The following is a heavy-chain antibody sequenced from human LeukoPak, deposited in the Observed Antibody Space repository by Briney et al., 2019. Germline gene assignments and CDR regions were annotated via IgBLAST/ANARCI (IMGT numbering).Heavy chain of an antibody. Sequence: GASVKVSCKASGYTFTGYYMHWVRQAPGQGLEWMGWINPNSGGTNYAQKFQGRVTMTRDTSISTAYMELSRLRSGDTAVYYCARGFRTTGTPFGYWGQGTLVTVSS. D-gene: IGHD1-1*01. CDR3: ARGFRTTGTPFGY. CDR1: GYTFTGYY. V-gene: IGHV1-2*02. CDR2: INPNSGGT. J-gene: IGHJ4*02.